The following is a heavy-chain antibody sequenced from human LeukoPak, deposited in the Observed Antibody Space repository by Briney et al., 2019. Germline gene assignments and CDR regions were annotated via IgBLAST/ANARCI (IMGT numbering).Heavy chain of an antibody. D-gene: IGHD1-26*01. V-gene: IGHV3-53*01. J-gene: IGHJ6*03. CDR2: LYTGGGT. CDR3: ARDPYSGGYGDYYYYYMDL. CDR1: GFSVRTTY. Sequence: GGSLRLSCAASGFSVRTTYMSWVRQAPGKGLEWVSVLYTGGGTDHADSVKGRFTISRDNSKNTLSLQMNSLRAEDTAVYYCARDPYSGGYGDYYYYYMDLWGQGTTVTISS.